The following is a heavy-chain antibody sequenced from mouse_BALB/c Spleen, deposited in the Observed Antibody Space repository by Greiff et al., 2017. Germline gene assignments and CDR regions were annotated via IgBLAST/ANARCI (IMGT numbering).Heavy chain of an antibody. CDR2: IYPGNSDT. D-gene: IGHD2-2*01. J-gene: IGHJ3*01. CDR3: TYGYDVPFAY. CDR1: GYSFTSYW. Sequence: EVQLQQSGTVLARPGASVKMSCKASGYSFTSYWMHWVKQRPGQGLEWIGAIYPGNSDTSYNQKFKGKAKLTAVTSASTAYMELSSLTNEDSAVYYCTYGYDVPFAYWGQGTLVTVSA. V-gene: IGHV1-5*01.